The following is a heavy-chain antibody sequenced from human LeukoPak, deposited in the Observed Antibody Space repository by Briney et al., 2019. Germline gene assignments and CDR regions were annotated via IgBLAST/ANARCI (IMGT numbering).Heavy chain of an antibody. CDR1: GYTFTDYY. CDR2: INPNSGGT. J-gene: IGHJ4*02. V-gene: IGHV1-2*02. Sequence: ASVKVSCKASGYTFTDYYMHWVRQAPGQGLEWMGWINPNSGGTNFAQKFQGRVTMTRDTSISTVYMDLSRLTSDDTAVYYCASFGEQQLVREVVYWGQGTLVTVSS. D-gene: IGHD6-13*01. CDR3: ASFGEQQLVREVVY.